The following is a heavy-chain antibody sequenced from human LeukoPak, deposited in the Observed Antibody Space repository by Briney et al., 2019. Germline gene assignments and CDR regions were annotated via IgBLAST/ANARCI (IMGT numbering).Heavy chain of an antibody. CDR2: ISGSGGST. V-gene: IGHV3-23*01. D-gene: IGHD3-16*01. CDR1: GFTFSSYG. Sequence: GGSLRLSCAASGFTFSSYGMSWVRQAPGKGLDWVSAISGSGGSTYYADSVKGRFTISRDNSKNTLYLQMNSLRAEDTAVYYCAKRGSVWYYYMDVWGKGTTVTISS. J-gene: IGHJ6*03. CDR3: AKRGSVWYYYMDV.